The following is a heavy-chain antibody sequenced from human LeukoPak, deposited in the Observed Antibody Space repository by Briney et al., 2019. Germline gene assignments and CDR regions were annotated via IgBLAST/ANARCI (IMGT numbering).Heavy chain of an antibody. CDR1: GLTFSSYA. D-gene: IGHD6-13*01. CDR3: AKSFVYSRSWFDN. CDR2: ISGNGGGT. V-gene: IGHV3-23*01. Sequence: PGGSLRLSCAASGLTFSSYAMSWVRQAPGKGLEWVSGISGNGGGTYYADSVKGRFTISRDNSKNTLYLQMNSLRVGDTAVYYCAKSFVYSRSWFDNWGQGTLVTVSS. J-gene: IGHJ4*02.